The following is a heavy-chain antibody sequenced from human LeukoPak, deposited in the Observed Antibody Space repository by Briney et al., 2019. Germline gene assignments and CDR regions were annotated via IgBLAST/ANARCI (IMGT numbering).Heavy chain of an antibody. J-gene: IGHJ4*02. CDR3: AKYGIVVAGKGLPGW. V-gene: IGHV3-23*01. CDR2: ISGNAVGT. CDR1: GFTFSSYA. Sequence: GGSLRLSCAASGFTFSSYAMSWVRQAPGKGLEWVSSISGNAVGTYYADSVKGRFTISRDNSMNTMYMQMNSLRAEDTAVYYCAKYGIVVAGKGLPGWWGQGTLVTVSS. D-gene: IGHD6-19*01.